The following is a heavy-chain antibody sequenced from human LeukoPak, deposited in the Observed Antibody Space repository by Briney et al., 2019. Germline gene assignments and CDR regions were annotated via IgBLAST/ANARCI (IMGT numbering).Heavy chain of an antibody. D-gene: IGHD3-10*01. CDR1: GYTFTGYY. J-gene: IGHJ4*02. CDR3: ARDFFGEWSEVLYYFDY. V-gene: IGHV1-2*02. CDR2: INPNSGGT. Sequence: GASVKVSCKASGYTFTGYYMHWVRQAPGQGLEWMGWINPNSGGTNYAQKFQGRDTMTRDTSISTAYMELSRLRSDDTAVYYCARDFFGEWSEVLYYFDYWGQGTLVTVSS.